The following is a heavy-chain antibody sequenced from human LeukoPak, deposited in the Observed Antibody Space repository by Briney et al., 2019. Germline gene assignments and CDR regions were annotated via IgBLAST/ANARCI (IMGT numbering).Heavy chain of an antibody. V-gene: IGHV1-46*01. D-gene: IGHD2-2*01. CDR3: AREYCSSTSCYPYYFDY. CDR1: GYTFTSYY. CDR2: INPSGGST. Sequence: GASVKVSCKASGYTFTSYYMHWVRQAPGQGLEWMGIINPSGGSTSYAQKFKGRVTMTRDMSTSTVYMELSSLRSEDTAVYYCAREYCSSTSCYPYYFDYWGQGTLVTVSS. J-gene: IGHJ4*02.